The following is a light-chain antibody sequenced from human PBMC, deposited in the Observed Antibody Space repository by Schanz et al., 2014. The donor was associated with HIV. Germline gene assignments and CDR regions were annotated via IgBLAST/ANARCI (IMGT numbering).Light chain of an antibody. J-gene: IGLJ1*01. V-gene: IGLV2-14*01. CDR2: AVS. Sequence: QSALTQPPSASGSPGQSVTISCTGTSSDVGGYNYVSWYQQHPGKAPKLIVYAVSDRPSGLSYRFSGSKSGNTASLAISDLQPEDEADYYCGALSTSDAPVFGTGTKLTVL. CDR1: SSDVGGYNY. CDR3: GALSTSDAPV.